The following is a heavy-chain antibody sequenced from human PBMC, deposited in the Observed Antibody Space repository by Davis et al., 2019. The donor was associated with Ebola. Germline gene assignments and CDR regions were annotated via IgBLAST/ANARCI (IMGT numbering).Heavy chain of an antibody. V-gene: IGHV4-31*03. CDR2: SYYSGST. J-gene: IGHJ2*01. Sequence: SETLSLTCTVSGGSISSGGYYWSWIRKHPGKVLEWIGYSYYSGSTYYNPSLKSRVTISVDTSKNQFSLKLSSVTAADTAVYYCAREHMITFGGVIVENWYFDLWGRGTLVTVSS. CDR3: AREHMITFGGVIVENWYFDL. CDR1: GGSISSGGYY. D-gene: IGHD3-16*02.